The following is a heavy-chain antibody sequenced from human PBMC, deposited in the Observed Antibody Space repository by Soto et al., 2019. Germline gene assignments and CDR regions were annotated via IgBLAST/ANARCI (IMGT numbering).Heavy chain of an antibody. V-gene: IGHV3-74*01. CDR2: ISGDGVTT. Sequence: EVQLVESGGDLVQRGGSLRLSCAASGFPFSSYWMHWVRHTPGKGLDWVARISGDGVTTYYADSVTGRFTVSRDNAKNTLSLQMSDLRAEDTAVYYCAREYYGLLTGYYTDSWGQGTLVSVSS. J-gene: IGHJ4*02. CDR3: AREYYGLLTGYYTDS. CDR1: GFPFSSYW. D-gene: IGHD3-9*01.